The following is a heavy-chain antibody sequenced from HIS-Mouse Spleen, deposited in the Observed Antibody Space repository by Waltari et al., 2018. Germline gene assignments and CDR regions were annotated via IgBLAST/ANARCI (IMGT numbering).Heavy chain of an antibody. V-gene: IGHV3-23*01. CDR3: AKLRNSGSYYSEAFDI. CDR2: MSGSGGST. Sequence: EVQLLESGGGLVQPGGSLRLSCAASGFTFSSYAMSWVRQAPGRGLEWVSAMSGSGGSTYYADSVKGRFTRSRDNSKNTLYLQMNSLRAEATAVYYCAKLRNSGSYYSEAFDIWGQGTMVTVSS. D-gene: IGHD1-26*01. J-gene: IGHJ3*02. CDR1: GFTFSSYA.